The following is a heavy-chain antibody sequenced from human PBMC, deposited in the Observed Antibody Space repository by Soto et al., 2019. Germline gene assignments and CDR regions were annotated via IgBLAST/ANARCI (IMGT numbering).Heavy chain of an antibody. CDR2: IYHSGKA. V-gene: IGHV4-30-2*01. CDR3: ARVPDR. CDR1: GDSISSGGYS. Sequence: SETLSLTCAVSGDSISSGGYSWNWIRQPPGKGLEWIGYIYHSGKAYYNPSLKSRVTISVDRSKNQFSLKLSSVTAADTAVYYCARVPDRWGQGTLVTVSS. D-gene: IGHD2-2*01. J-gene: IGHJ5*02.